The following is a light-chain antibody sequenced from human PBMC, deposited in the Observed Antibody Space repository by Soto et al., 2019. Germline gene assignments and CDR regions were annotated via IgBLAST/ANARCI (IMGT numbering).Light chain of an antibody. CDR3: SSYTTSSTEVL. CDR2: AVS. J-gene: IGLJ2*01. CDR1: SSDVGANNY. Sequence: QSVLTQPAAVSGSPGQSITISCTGTSSDVGANNYVSWYQQHPGKAPTLMIFAVSDRPSGVSNRFSGSKSGNTASLTISGLQAEDEADYYCSSYTTSSTEVLFGGGTQLTVL. V-gene: IGLV2-14*03.